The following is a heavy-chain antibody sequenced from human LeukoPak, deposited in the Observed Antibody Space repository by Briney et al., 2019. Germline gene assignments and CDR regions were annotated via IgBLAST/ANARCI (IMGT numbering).Heavy chain of an antibody. CDR3: ATRPGYRAFDY. Sequence: GGSLRLTCAASGFTFSNYGMNWVGQGRLMGLDWVSVISDSGGKTHYADSVKGRFTISRDNSKNTLYLQMNSLRLEDTAVYYCATRPGYRAFDYWGQGTLVTVSS. CDR1: GFTFSNYG. D-gene: IGHD1-1*01. CDR2: ISDSGGKT. V-gene: IGHV3-23*01. J-gene: IGHJ4*02.